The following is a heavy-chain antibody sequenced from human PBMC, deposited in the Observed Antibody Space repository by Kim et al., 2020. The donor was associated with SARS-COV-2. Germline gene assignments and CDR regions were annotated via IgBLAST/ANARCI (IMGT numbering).Heavy chain of an antibody. D-gene: IGHD5-18*01. CDR2: INPSGGST. V-gene: IGHV1-46*01. CDR1: GYTFTSYY. Sequence: ASVKVSCKASGYTFTSYYMQWVRQAPGQGLEWMGIINPSGGSTSYAQKFQGRVTMTRDTSTSTVYMELSSLRSEDTAVYYCARAQRDEYSYGYYYYYYMDVWGKGTTVTVSS. CDR3: ARAQRDEYSYGYYYYYYMDV. J-gene: IGHJ6*03.